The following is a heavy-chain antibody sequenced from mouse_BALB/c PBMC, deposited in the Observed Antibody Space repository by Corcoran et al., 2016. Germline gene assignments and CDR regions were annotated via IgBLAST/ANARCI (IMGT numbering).Heavy chain of an antibody. J-gene: IGHJ4*01. CDR1: GYTFTNYG. CDR3: AREPFGMDY. CDR2: INTYTGEP. Sequence: QIQLVQSGPELKKPGETVKISCKASGYTFTNYGMNWVKQASGKGLKWMGWINTYTGEPTYADDFKGRFAFSLETSASTAYLQINNLKNEDTATYFCAREPFGMDYWGQGTSVTVSS. V-gene: IGHV9-3-1*01.